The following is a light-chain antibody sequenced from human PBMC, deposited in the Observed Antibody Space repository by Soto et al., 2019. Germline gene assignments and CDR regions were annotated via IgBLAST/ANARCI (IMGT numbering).Light chain of an antibody. CDR3: QSYDTSLSGWV. V-gene: IGLV1-40*01. CDR2: GNS. CDR1: SSNIGAGYD. Sequence: QRVLTQPPSVSGAPGQRVTISCTRSSSNIGAGYDVHWYQQLPGTAPKLLIYGNSNRPSGVPDRFSGSKSGTSASLAITGLQAEDEADYYCQSYDTSLSGWVFGGGTQLTVL. J-gene: IGLJ3*02.